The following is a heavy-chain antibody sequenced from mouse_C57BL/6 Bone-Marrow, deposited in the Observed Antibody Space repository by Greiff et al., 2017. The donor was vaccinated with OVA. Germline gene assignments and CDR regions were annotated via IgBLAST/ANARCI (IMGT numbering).Heavy chain of an antibody. D-gene: IGHD1-1*01. J-gene: IGHJ2*01. CDR2: IYPRSGNT. CDR3: ARSGYYGSSPYYFDY. Sequence: QVQLQQSGAELARPGASVKLSCKASGYTFTSYGISWVKQRTGQGLEWIGEIYPRSGNTYYNEKFKGKATLTADKSSSTAYMELRSLTSEDSAVYFCARSGYYGSSPYYFDYWGQGTTLTVSS. CDR1: GYTFTSYG. V-gene: IGHV1-81*01.